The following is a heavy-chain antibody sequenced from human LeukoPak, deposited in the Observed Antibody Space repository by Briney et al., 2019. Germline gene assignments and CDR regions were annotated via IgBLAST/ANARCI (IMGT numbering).Heavy chain of an antibody. V-gene: IGHV3-23*01. CDR2: ISGSGDST. D-gene: IGHD6-13*01. J-gene: IGHJ4*02. CDR1: GFTFSSYA. Sequence: GGSLRLSCAASGFTFSSYAMTWVRQAPGKGLEWVSLISGSGDSTYYADSVKGRFTISRDNSKNTVYLQMSSLRAEDTAVYYCAKKGGSSWYPLDYWGQGTLVTVSS. CDR3: AKKGGSSWYPLDY.